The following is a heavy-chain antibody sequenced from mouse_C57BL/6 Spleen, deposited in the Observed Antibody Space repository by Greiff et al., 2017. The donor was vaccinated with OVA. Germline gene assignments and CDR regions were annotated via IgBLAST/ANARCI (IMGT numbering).Heavy chain of an antibody. J-gene: IGHJ1*03. CDR1: GYTFTSYW. D-gene: IGHD1-1*02. CDR3: ARTLTMARYFDV. Sequence: QVQLQQPGAELVKPGASVKMSCKASGYTFTSYWITWVKQRPGQGLEWIGDIYPGSGSTNYNEKFKSKATLTVDTSSSTAYMQLSSLTSEDSAVYYYARTLTMARYFDVWGTGTTVTVSS. V-gene: IGHV1-55*01. CDR2: IYPGSGST.